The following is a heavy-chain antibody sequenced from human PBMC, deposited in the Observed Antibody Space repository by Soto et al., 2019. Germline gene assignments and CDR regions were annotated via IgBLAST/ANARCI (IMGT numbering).Heavy chain of an antibody. J-gene: IGHJ4*02. D-gene: IGHD2-15*01. CDR2: ISGSGGNT. V-gene: IGHV3-23*01. CDR1: GFTFSSYA. CDR3: AKWAAVYSTYYFDD. Sequence: EVQMLETGGGLVQPGGSLRLSCAASGFTFSSYAMSWVRQAPGKGLEWVSAISGSGGNTYYADSVKGRFTISRDNSKNTLHLQMNSLRAEDTAVYYCAKWAAVYSTYYFDDWGQGTLVTVSS.